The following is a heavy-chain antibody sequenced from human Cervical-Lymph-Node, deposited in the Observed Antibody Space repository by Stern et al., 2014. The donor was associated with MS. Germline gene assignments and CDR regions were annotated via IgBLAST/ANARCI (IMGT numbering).Heavy chain of an antibody. D-gene: IGHD1-1*01. CDR2: IDWADDK. J-gene: IGHJ6*02. V-gene: IGHV2-70*01. Sequence: QVTLRESGPALVKPTQTLTLTCTFSGFSLSTSGMCVSWIRQPPGKALEWLALIDWADDKYYSTSLKSRLTISKDTSKNQVVLTVTNMDPVDTATYYCARIRGQPRGYYGMDVWGQGTTVTVSS. CDR3: ARIRGQPRGYYGMDV. CDR1: GFSLSTSGMC.